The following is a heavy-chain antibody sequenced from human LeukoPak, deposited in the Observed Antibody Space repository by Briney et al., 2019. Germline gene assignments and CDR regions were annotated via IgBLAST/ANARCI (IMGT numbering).Heavy chain of an antibody. J-gene: IGHJ6*03. Sequence: GASVKVSCKASGYTFTGYYMHWVRQAPGQGLEWMGWINPNSGGTNYAQKFQGRVTMTRDTSISTAYMELSRLRSDDTAVYYCARDGIAAAVGVINTLCPYYYYYYMDVWGKGTTVTVSS. D-gene: IGHD6-13*01. CDR3: ARDGIAAAVGVINTLCPYYYYYYMDV. V-gene: IGHV1-2*02. CDR1: GYTFTGYY. CDR2: INPNSGGT.